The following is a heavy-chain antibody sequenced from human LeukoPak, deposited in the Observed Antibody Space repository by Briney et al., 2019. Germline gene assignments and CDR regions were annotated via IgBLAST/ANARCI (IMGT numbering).Heavy chain of an antibody. J-gene: IGHJ5*02. CDR2: IYPGDSDT. V-gene: IGHV5-51*01. D-gene: IGHD2-8*01. CDR1: GYSFTSYW. CDR3: ARGFCTIDNCDNWFDP. Sequence: GESLKISCKGSGYSFTSYWIGWVRQMPEKGLEWMGIIYPGDSDTRYSPSFQGQVTISADKSINTAYLQWSSLKASDTAMYYCARGFCTIDNCDNWFDPWGQGTLVTVSS.